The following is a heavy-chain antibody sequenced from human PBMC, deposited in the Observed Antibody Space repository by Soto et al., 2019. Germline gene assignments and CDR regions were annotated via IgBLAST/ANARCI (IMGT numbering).Heavy chain of an antibody. V-gene: IGHV1-69*13. Sequence: SVKGSCKAPGGTFSSYAISWGRQAPGQGLEWMGAIIPIFGTANYAQKFQGRVTITPDESTSTAYMPLSSLRSEDTAVHYSARDPGNSVDGIDVWSHGTTVPV. CDR2: IIPIFGTA. D-gene: IGHD6-13*01. J-gene: IGHJ6*02. CDR1: GGTFSSYA. CDR3: ARDPGNSVDGIDV.